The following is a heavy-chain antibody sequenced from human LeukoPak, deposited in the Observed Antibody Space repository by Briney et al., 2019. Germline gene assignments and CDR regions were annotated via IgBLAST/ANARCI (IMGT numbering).Heavy chain of an antibody. V-gene: IGHV1-46*01. CDR2: INPSGGST. D-gene: IGHD6-19*01. CDR3: ARAIAVAGTFDY. J-gene: IGHJ4*02. Sequence: ASVKVSCKASGYTFTSYYMHWVRQPPGQGLEWMGIINPSGGSTSYAQKFQGRVTMTRDTSTSTVYMELSSLRSEDTAVYYCARAIAVAGTFDYWGQGTLVTVSS. CDR1: GYTFTSYY.